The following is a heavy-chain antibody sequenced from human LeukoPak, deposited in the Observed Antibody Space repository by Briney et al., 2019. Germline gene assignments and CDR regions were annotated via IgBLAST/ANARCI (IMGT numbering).Heavy chain of an antibody. CDR3: AKDLQYSSSSKSLRGYFDY. J-gene: IGHJ4*02. CDR2: ISGSGGST. Sequence: GGSLRLSCAASGFTVSSNYMSWVRQAPGKGLEWVSAISGSGGSTYYADSVKGRFTISRDNSKNTLYLQMNSLRAEDTAVYYCAKDLQYSSSSKSLRGYFDYWGQGTLVTVSS. D-gene: IGHD6-6*01. V-gene: IGHV3-23*01. CDR1: GFTVSSNY.